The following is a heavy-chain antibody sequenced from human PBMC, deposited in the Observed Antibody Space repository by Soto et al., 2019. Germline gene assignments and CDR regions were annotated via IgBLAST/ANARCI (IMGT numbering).Heavy chain of an antibody. J-gene: IGHJ6*02. CDR1: GGTFSSYA. Sequence: QVQLVQSGAEVKKPGSSVKVSCKASGGTFSSYAISWVRQAPGQGLEWMGGIIPIFGTANYAQKFQGRVTITAAESTSTAYMELSSLRSEDTAVYYCARDKAQLVRSYGVYYYGMDVWGQGTTVTVSS. CDR3: ARDKAQLVRSYGVYYYGMDV. V-gene: IGHV1-69*01. D-gene: IGHD6-6*01. CDR2: IIPIFGTA.